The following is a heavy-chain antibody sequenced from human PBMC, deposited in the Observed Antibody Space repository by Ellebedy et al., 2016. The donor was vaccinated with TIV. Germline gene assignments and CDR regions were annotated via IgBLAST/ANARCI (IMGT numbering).Heavy chain of an antibody. CDR1: GFTFTSFA. V-gene: IGHV3-9*01. D-gene: IGHD2-8*01. CDR2: ISWNSGSR. CDR3: ARNGYCTPSNCRSYNWFDP. J-gene: IGHJ5*02. Sequence: SLKISCAASGFTFTSFAMSWVRQAPGKGLEWVSGISWNSGSRDSVGSVKGRFTVSRDNAKNSLYLQMNSLTVDDTAEYYCARNGYCTPSNCRSYNWFDPWGQGTLVTVSS.